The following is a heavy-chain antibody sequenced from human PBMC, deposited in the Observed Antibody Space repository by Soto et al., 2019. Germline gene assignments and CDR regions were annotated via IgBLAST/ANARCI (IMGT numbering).Heavy chain of an antibody. CDR1: GFQFAREA. D-gene: IGHD2-21*02. CDR3: AKERVTGGAFDI. CDR2: TAASGGDS. V-gene: IGHV3-23*01. Sequence: PGGSLRLSCKATGFQFAREAMSWVRHSPKKGLELVSVTAASGGDSYYADSVKGRFTVSRDNSQGMLFLQMNSLRGDDAGVYFLAKERVTGGAFDIWGQGTTVTVSS. J-gene: IGHJ3*02.